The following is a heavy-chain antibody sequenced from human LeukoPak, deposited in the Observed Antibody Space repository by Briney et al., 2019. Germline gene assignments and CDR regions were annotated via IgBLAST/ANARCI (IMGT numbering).Heavy chain of an antibody. V-gene: IGHV1-3*01. CDR1: GYTFTSYA. J-gene: IGHJ4*02. Sequence: ASVKVSCKASGYTFTSYAMHWVRQAPGQRLEWMGWINAGNGNTKYSQKFQGRVTITRDTSASTAYMELSSLRSEDTAVYYCARGLEGGAAANLDYWGQGTLVTVSS. CDR2: INAGNGNT. CDR3: ARGLEGGAAANLDY. D-gene: IGHD6-13*01.